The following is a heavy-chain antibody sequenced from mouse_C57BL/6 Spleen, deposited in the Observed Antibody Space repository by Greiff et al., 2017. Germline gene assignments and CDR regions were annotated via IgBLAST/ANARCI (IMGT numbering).Heavy chain of an antibody. CDR1: GYTFTSYW. Sequence: QVQLQQPGAELVKPGASVKLSCKASGYTFTSYWMQWVKQRPGQGLEWIGEIDPSDSYTYYNQKFKGKATLTVDTSSSTAYMRLSSLTSEDSAVYCRARSPTGTGAWFADWGQGTLVTVSA. CDR3: ARSPTGTGAWFAD. D-gene: IGHD4-1*02. CDR2: IDPSDSYT. J-gene: IGHJ3*01. V-gene: IGHV1-50*01.